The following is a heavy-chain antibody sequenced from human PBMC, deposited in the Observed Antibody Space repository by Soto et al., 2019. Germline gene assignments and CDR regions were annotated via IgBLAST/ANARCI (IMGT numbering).Heavy chain of an antibody. CDR3: ARGGSSSDY. Sequence: EVQLVESGGGSVQPGGSLSVSCAASGFIFNNYWMSWVCQAPGKGLEWVANIKEDGSQKNYVDSVKGRFTISRDNAKNSLYLQMNTLRAEDMAVYYCARGGSSSDYWGQGTLVTVSS. D-gene: IGHD6-13*01. V-gene: IGHV3-7*01. CDR1: GFIFNNYW. J-gene: IGHJ4*02. CDR2: IKEDGSQK.